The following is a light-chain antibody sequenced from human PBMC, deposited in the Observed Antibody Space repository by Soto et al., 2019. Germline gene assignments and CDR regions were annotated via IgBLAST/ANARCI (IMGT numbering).Light chain of an antibody. J-gene: IGLJ1*01. CDR2: EVS. Sequence: SALNPPASLSGSPGQSHNPSCTVTSSDVGGYNYVSWYQQHPGKAPKLMIYEVSNRPSGVSNRFSGSKSGNTASLTISGLQAEDEADYYCSSYTSSSSYVFGTGTKVTGL. V-gene: IGLV2-14*01. CDR1: SSDVGGYNY. CDR3: SSYTSSSSYV.